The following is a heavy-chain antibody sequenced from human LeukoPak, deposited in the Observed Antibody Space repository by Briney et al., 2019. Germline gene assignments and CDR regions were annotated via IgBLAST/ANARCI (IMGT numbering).Heavy chain of an antibody. CDR2: IYSGDRT. D-gene: IGHD2-21*02. CDR1: GFTVSTNY. V-gene: IGHV3-66*01. CDR3: ARGMKVVTAYGAFDI. J-gene: IGHJ3*02. Sequence: GGSLRLSCAASGFTVSTNYMSWVRQAPGKGLEWVSVIYSGDRTHYADSVKGRFTISRDNSKNTLYLQMNSLRAEDTAVYYCARGMKVVTAYGAFDIWGQGTVVTVSS.